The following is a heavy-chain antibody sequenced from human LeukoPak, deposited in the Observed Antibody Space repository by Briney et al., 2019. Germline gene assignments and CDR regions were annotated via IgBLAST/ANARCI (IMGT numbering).Heavy chain of an antibody. CDR3: ARAHVSSENWFDL. D-gene: IGHD3-22*01. J-gene: IGHJ5*02. CDR2: IYYSGST. V-gene: IGHV4-30-4*01. Sequence: SQTLSLTCTVSGGSISSGDYYWSWIRQPPGKGLEWIGYIYYSGSTYYNPSLKSRVTISVDTSKNQFSLKLSSVTAADTAVYYCARAHVSSENWFDLWGQGTLVTVSS. CDR1: GGSISSGDYY.